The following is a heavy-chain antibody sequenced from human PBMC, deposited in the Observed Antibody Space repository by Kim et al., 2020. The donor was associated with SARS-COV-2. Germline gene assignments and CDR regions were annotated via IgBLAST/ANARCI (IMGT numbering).Heavy chain of an antibody. D-gene: IGHD3-9*01. Sequence: SETLSLTCTVSGGSVSSGSYYWSWIRQPPGKGLEWIGYIYYSGSTNYNPSLKSRVTISVDTSKNQFSLKLSSVTAADTAVHYCARGTLRYFDWLLLFDY. CDR1: GGSVSSGSYY. J-gene: IGHJ4*01. CDR2: IYYSGST. V-gene: IGHV4-61*01. CDR3: ARGTLRYFDWLLLFDY.